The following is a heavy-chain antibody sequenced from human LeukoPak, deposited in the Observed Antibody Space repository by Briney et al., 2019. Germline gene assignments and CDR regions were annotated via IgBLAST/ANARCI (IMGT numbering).Heavy chain of an antibody. CDR2: ISAYNGDT. CDR1: GYTFITYG. CDR3: AREGGFGYDFTGFDY. Sequence: GASVDVSCKASGYTFITYGINWVRQAPGQGLEWMGLISAYNGDTKYALSLQGRLTMNTDTSTRTAYMELGSLGSDDTAVYYCAREGGFGYDFTGFDYWGQGTLVTVSS. V-gene: IGHV1-18*01. J-gene: IGHJ4*02. D-gene: IGHD5-12*01.